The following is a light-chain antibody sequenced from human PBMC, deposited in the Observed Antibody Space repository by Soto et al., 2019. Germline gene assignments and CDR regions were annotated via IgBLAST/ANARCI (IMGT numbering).Light chain of an antibody. CDR3: QQYGSSPFT. J-gene: IGKJ3*01. CDR2: GAS. V-gene: IGKV3-20*01. CDR1: PSVTNF. Sequence: EIVMTQSPATLSVSPGERATLSCRASPSVTNFLAWYQQKPGQAPRLLIYGASSRATGIPDRFSGSGSGTDFTLTISRLEPEEFAVYYCQQYGSSPFTFGPGTKVDIK.